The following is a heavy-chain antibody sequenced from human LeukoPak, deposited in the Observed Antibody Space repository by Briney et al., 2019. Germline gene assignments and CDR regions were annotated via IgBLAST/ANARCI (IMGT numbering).Heavy chain of an antibody. D-gene: IGHD6-13*01. Sequence: SETLSLTCAVYGGSFSGYYWSWIRQPPGKGLEWIGEINHSGSTNYNPSLKSRVTISVDTSKNQFSLKLSSVTAADTAVYYCARGASSWYLGWFDPWGQGTLVTVSS. CDR3: ARGASSWYLGWFDP. J-gene: IGHJ5*02. CDR1: GGSFSGYY. CDR2: INHSGST. V-gene: IGHV4-34*01.